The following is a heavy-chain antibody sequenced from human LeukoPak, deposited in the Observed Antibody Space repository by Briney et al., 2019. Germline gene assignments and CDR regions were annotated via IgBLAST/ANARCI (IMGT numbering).Heavy chain of an antibody. V-gene: IGHV3-30*02. D-gene: IGHD3-22*01. CDR2: IRYDGSDK. Sequence: GGSLRLSCAASGFTFSGYGMYWVRQAPGEGLEWVAFIRYDGSDKYHADSVKGRFTISRDNSKNTLDLQMNSLRAEDTAVYYCAKGSMIVATSPFDIWGQGTMVTVSS. CDR1: GFTFSGYG. CDR3: AKGSMIVATSPFDI. J-gene: IGHJ3*02.